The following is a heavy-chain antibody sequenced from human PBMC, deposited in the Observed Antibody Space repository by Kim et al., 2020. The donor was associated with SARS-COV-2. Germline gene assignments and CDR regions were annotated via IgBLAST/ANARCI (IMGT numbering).Heavy chain of an antibody. D-gene: IGHD2-2*02. J-gene: IGHJ6*02. Sequence: GESLKISCKGSGYSFTSYWIGWVRQMPGKGLEWMGIIYPGDSDTRYSPSFQGQVTISADKSISTAYLQWSSLKASDTAMYYCARRGRYCSSTSCYNYYYGMDVWGQGTTVTVSS. CDR3: ARRGRYCSSTSCYNYYYGMDV. CDR1: GYSFTSYW. V-gene: IGHV5-51*01. CDR2: IYPGDSDT.